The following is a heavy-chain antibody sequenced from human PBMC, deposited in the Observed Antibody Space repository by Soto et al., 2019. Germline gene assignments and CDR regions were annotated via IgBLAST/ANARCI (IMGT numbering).Heavy chain of an antibody. J-gene: IGHJ6*02. CDR3: ASSVATNSGDYYYGMDV. CDR2: MNPNSGNK. Sequence: ASVKVSCKASGYTFPIYDINWVRQATGQGLEWMGWMNPNSGNKGYAQKCQGRVTMTRNTSISTAYMELSSLRSEDTAVYYCASSVATNSGDYYYGMDVWGQGTTVTVSS. D-gene: IGHD5-12*01. CDR1: GYTFPIYD. V-gene: IGHV1-8*01.